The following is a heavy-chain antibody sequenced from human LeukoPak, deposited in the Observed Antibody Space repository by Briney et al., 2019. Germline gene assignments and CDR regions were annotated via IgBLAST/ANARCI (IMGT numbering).Heavy chain of an antibody. V-gene: IGHV3-23*01. CDR2: IGSNART. Sequence: PGGSLRLSCAASGFTFNNYAMSWVRQAPGKGLEWVSGIGSNARTSYADSVKGRFTISRDNSKNTLYLQMNSLRVEDTAIYYCAKEFTGGWPFDFWGQGTLVTVSP. CDR3: AKEFTGGWPFDF. CDR1: GFTFNNYA. J-gene: IGHJ4*02. D-gene: IGHD6-19*01.